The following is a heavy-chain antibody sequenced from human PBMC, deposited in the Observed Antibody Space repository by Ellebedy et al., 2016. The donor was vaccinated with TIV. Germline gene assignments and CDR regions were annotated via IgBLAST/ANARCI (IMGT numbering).Heavy chain of an antibody. CDR1: GGSISSSNW. V-gene: IGHV4-4*02. Sequence: SETLSLTXAVSGGSISSSNWWSWVRQPPGKGLEWIGEIYHSGSTNYNPSLKSRVTISVDKSKNQFSLKLSSVTAADTAVYYCAREVAVAGTIPYWGQGTLVTVSS. J-gene: IGHJ4*02. CDR2: IYHSGST. CDR3: AREVAVAGTIPY. D-gene: IGHD6-19*01.